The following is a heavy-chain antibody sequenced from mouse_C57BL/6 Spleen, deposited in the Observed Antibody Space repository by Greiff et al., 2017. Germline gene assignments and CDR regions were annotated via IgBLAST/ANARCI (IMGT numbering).Heavy chain of an antibody. CDR2: IYPGSGST. CDR1: GYTFTSYW. D-gene: IGHD1-1*01. J-gene: IGHJ2*01. Sequence: VQLQQPGAELVKPGASVKMSCKASGYTFTSYWITWVKQRPGQGLEWIGDIYPGSGSTNYNEKFKSKATLTVDTSSSTAYMQLSSLTSEDSAVYYCARALLRYDYCDYWGQGTTLTGSS. CDR3: ARALLRYDYCDY. V-gene: IGHV1-55*01.